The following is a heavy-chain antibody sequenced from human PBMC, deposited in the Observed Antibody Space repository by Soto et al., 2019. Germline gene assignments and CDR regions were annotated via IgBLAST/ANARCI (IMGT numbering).Heavy chain of an antibody. Sequence: QVQLVESGGGVVQPGTSLRLSCAASGFTFATYGMHWVRQPPGKGLQWVAVTWYDGSETFYGDSVKGRFTISRDSSKNTLKLQMDSLTAEDTAVDYCATGFYSSSIDHWGQGTLVTVTS. CDR1: GFTFATYG. CDR2: TWYDGSET. CDR3: ATGFYSSSIDH. J-gene: IGHJ4*02. D-gene: IGHD3-22*01. V-gene: IGHV3-33*01.